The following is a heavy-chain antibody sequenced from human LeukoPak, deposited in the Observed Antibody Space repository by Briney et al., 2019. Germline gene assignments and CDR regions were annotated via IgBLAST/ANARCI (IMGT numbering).Heavy chain of an antibody. Sequence: SETLSLTCTVSGGSISSSYWSWIRQPAGKGLEWIGRIYTSGSTNYNPSLKSRVTMSVDTSKNQFSLKLSSVTAADTAVYYCAREGPCSSTSCFFDYWGQGTLVTVSS. D-gene: IGHD2-2*01. CDR2: IYTSGST. V-gene: IGHV4-4*07. CDR1: GGSISSSY. J-gene: IGHJ4*02. CDR3: AREGPCSSTSCFFDY.